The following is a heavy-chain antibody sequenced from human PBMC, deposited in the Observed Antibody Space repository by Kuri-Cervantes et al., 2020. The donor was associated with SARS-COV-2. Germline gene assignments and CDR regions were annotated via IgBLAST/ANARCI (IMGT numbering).Heavy chain of an antibody. Sequence: GESLKISCAASRFTFSSYAMHWVRQAPGKGLEWVAVISYDGSNKYYADSVKGRFTISRDNSKNTLYLQMNSLRAEDTAVYYCARSYYDYIWGSYRPEALDYWGQGTLVTVSS. J-gene: IGHJ4*02. V-gene: IGHV3-30-3*01. CDR3: ARSYYDYIWGSYRPEALDY. CDR1: RFTFSSYA. D-gene: IGHD3-16*02. CDR2: ISYDGSNK.